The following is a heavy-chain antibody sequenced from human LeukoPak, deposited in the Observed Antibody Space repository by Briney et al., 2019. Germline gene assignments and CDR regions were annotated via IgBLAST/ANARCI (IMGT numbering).Heavy chain of an antibody. CDR1: GYSFTSYW. J-gene: IGHJ4*02. D-gene: IGHD3-22*01. V-gene: IGHV5-51*04. CDR2: IYPGDSDT. Sequence: GESLKISCKGSGYSFTSYWIGWVRQMPGKGLEWMGIIYPGDSDTRYSPSLQGQVTISADKPISTAYLQWSSLKASDTAMYYCARGNYYDSSGYYYVHDYWGQGTLVTVSS. CDR3: ARGNYYDSSGYYYVHDY.